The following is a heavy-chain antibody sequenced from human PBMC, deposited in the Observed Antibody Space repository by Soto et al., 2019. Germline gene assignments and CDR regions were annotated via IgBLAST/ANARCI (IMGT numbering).Heavy chain of an antibody. D-gene: IGHD2-21*02. CDR3: ARGVAYCGGDCYNWFDP. CDR2: ISSSSSTI. J-gene: IGHJ5*02. Sequence: GGSLRLSCAASGFTFSSYSMNWVRQAPGKGLEWVSYISSSSSTIYYADSVKGRFTISRDNAKNSLYLQMNSLRDEDTAVYYCARGVAYCGGDCYNWFDPWGQGTLVTVSS. V-gene: IGHV3-48*02. CDR1: GFTFSSYS.